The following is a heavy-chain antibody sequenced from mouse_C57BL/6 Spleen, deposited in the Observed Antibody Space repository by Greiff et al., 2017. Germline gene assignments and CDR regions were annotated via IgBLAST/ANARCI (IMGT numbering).Heavy chain of an antibody. D-gene: IGHD2-2*01. J-gene: IGHJ2*01. V-gene: IGHV1-15*01. Sequence: VKLVESGAELVRPGASVTLSCKASGYTFTDYEMHWVKQTPVHGLEWIGAIDPETGGTAYNQKFKGKAILTADKSSSTAYMELRSLTSEDSAVYYCTSHMVTADYWGQGTTLTVSS. CDR3: TSHMVTADY. CDR1: GYTFTDYE. CDR2: IDPETGGT.